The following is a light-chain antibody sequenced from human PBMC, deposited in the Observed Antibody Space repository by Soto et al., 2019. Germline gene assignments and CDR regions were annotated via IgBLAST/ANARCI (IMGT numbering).Light chain of an antibody. J-gene: IGLJ1*01. Sequence: QSVLTQPASVSGSPGQSITISCTGTSSDVGSYNLVSWYQQHPGKAPKLMIYEGSKRPSGVSNRFSGSKSGNTASLTISGLQAEDEADYYCCSYAGSSIFYVFGTGTQLTVL. V-gene: IGLV2-23*01. CDR3: CSYAGSSIFYV. CDR1: SSDVGSYNL. CDR2: EGS.